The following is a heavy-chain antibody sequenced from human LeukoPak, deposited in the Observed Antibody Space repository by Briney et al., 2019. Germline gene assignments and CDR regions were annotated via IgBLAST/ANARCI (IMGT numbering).Heavy chain of an antibody. CDR2: INQDGSDK. CDR3: VGGDY. Sequence: GGSLRLSCAASGLTSSIHWMNWVRQAPGKGLECVANINQDGSDKYYVDSVKGRFTISRDNTKNSLYLQMNSLRAEDTAVHCCVGGDYWGQGTLVTVSS. CDR1: GLTSSIHW. V-gene: IGHV3-7*01. J-gene: IGHJ4*02.